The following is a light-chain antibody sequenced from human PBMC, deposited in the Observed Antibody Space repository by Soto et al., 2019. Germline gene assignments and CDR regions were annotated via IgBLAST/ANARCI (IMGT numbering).Light chain of an antibody. Sequence: DIQMTQSPSTLSASVGDRITITCRASQSISSWLAWYQQKPGKAPKLLIYKASTLESMVPSRFSGSGSGTEFTLTISSLQPDDFATYYCQQYSGIWTFGQGTKVEIK. CDR3: QQYSGIWT. CDR2: KAS. V-gene: IGKV1-5*03. J-gene: IGKJ1*01. CDR1: QSISSW.